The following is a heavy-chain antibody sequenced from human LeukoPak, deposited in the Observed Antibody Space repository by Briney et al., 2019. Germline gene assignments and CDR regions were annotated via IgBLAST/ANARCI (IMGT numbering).Heavy chain of an antibody. D-gene: IGHD3-10*01. CDR2: IYYSGST. Sequence: SETLSLTCTVSGGSISSYYWSWIRQPPGKGLEWIGYIYYSGSTNYNPSLKSRVTISVDTSKNQFSLKLSSVTAADTAVYYCARELDGSGNWGQGTLVTVSS. V-gene: IGHV4-59*01. CDR3: ARELDGSGN. J-gene: IGHJ4*02. CDR1: GGSISSYY.